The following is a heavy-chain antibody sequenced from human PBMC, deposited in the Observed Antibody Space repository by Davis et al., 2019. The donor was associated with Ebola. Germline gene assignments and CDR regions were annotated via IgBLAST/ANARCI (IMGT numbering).Heavy chain of an antibody. CDR2: ISYDGSHT. V-gene: IGHV3-30-3*01. J-gene: IGHJ4*02. CDR1: GFTFSNYA. Sequence: GGSLRLSCAASGFTFSNYAMHWVRQAPGKGLEWVAFISYDGSHTYFADSVRGRFTISRDNSKNTLYLQMNSLRTEDTAVYYCTREGGEGGTSCPDYRGQGTLVTVSS. CDR3: TREGGEGGTSCPDY. D-gene: IGHD2-2*01.